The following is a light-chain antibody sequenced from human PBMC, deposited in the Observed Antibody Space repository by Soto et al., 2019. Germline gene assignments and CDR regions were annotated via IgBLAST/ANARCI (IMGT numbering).Light chain of an antibody. CDR3: QQYGSSPLT. V-gene: IGKV3-20*01. CDR2: GAS. Sequence: EIVLTQSPGTLSLSPGERATLSCRASQSVSSSYLAWYQQKPGQAPRLRIYGASSRATGIPDRFSGSGSGTDFTLTISRLELEDFAVYYCQQYGSSPLTFGGGTKVEIK. CDR1: QSVSSSY. J-gene: IGKJ4*01.